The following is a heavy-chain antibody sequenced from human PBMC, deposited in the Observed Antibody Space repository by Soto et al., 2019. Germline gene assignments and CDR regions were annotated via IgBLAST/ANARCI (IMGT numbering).Heavy chain of an antibody. V-gene: IGHV3-23*01. CDR3: AKDVKQTTVTTVVWYFDL. CDR1: GFTFSSYA. Sequence: EVQLLESGGGLVQPGGSLRLSCAASGFTFSSYAMSWVRQAPGKGLEWVSAISGSGGSTYYADSVKGRFTISRDNSKNTLYLQMNSLRAEDTAVYYCAKDVKQTTVTTVVWYFDLWGRGTLVTVSS. CDR2: ISGSGGST. D-gene: IGHD4-17*01. J-gene: IGHJ2*01.